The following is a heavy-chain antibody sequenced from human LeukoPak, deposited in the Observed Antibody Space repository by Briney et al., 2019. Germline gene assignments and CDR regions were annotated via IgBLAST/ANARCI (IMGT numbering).Heavy chain of an antibody. Sequence: GGSLRLSCAASGFTLSTYAMSWVRQTPGKGLEWVAATSSSDAGTYYADSVKGRFTISRDNSKNTLYLQMNSLRAEDTAVYYCAKVKIVGATSDPFDYWGQGTLVTVSS. CDR2: TSSSDAGT. CDR3: AKVKIVGATSDPFDY. CDR1: GFTLSTYA. D-gene: IGHD1-26*01. J-gene: IGHJ4*02. V-gene: IGHV3-23*01.